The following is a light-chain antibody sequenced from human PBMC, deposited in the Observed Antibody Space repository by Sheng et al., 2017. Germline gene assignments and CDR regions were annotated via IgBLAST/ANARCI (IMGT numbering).Light chain of an antibody. CDR2: GTS. CDR1: QNVRSSN. V-gene: IGKV3-20*01. CDR3: QYYSSSPRGFT. Sequence: EIVLTQSPGTLSLSPGETATVSCRASQNVRSSNIAWYQQKPGQAPILVFYGTSGGATGISHRFSGSGSGTDFTLTISRLEPEDFAVYYCQYYSSSPRGFTFGPGTKVDI. J-gene: IGKJ3*01.